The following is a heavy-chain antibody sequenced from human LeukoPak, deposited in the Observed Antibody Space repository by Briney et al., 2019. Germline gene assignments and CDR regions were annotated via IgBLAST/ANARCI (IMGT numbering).Heavy chain of an antibody. CDR3: ARAHNRDSSSWYQYYFDY. V-gene: IGHV3-30*03. Sequence: GGSLRLSCAASGFTFSSYGMHWVRQAPGKGLEWVAVISYDGSNKYYADSVKGRFTISRDNSKNTLYLQMNSLRAEDTAVYYCARAHNRDSSSWYQYYFDYCGQGTLVTVSS. CDR2: ISYDGSNK. D-gene: IGHD6-13*01. CDR1: GFTFSSYG. J-gene: IGHJ4*02.